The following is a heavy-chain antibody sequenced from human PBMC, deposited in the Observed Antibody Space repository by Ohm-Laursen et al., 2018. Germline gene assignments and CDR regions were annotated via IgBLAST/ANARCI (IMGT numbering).Heavy chain of an antibody. Sequence: SLRLSCAASGPTFSTYGMLWVRQTPGKGPEWLAVISHDGSNKYYADSVKGRFTISRDNSKNTLFLQMNSLRLEDTAVYYFAREAWGSYDYWGQGTLVTVSS. CDR3: AREAWGSYDY. J-gene: IGHJ4*02. CDR1: GPTFSTYG. D-gene: IGHD3-16*01. CDR2: ISHDGSNK. V-gene: IGHV3-30*03.